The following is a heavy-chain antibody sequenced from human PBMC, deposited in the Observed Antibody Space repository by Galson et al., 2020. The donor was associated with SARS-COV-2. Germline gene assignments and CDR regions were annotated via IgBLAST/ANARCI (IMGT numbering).Heavy chain of an antibody. D-gene: IGHD3-10*01. V-gene: IGHV4-4*02. Sequence: ASETLSLTCAVSGGSITTNNWWSWVRQTPGGGLEWIGEVFQSGSTNYNPSLKGRVTMSLDKSKNQFSLRLSSVTPADTAVYYCARVMPHFYGSGCSSYNTLDVWGRGTTVTVSS. CDR3: ARVMPHFYGSGCSSYNTLDV. J-gene: IGHJ6*02. CDR2: VFQSGST. CDR1: GGSITTNNW.